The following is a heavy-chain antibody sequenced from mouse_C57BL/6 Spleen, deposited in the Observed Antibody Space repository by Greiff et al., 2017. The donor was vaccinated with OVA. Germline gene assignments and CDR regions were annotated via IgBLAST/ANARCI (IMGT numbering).Heavy chain of an antibody. V-gene: IGHV1-78*01. CDR1: GYTFTDHT. D-gene: IGHD3-3*01. CDR3: AIGLTGPWYFDV. J-gene: IGHJ1*03. Sequence: VKLLQSDAGLVKPGASVKISCKVSGYTFTDHTIHWMKQRPEQGLEWIGYIYPRDGSTKYNEKFKGKATLTADTSSSTAYMQLNILTSEDSAVYFCAIGLTGPWYFDVWGTGTTVTVAS. CDR2: IYPRDGST.